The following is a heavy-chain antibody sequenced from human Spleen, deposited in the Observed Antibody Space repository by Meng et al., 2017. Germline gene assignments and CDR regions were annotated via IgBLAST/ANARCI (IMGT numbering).Heavy chain of an antibody. D-gene: IGHD2-2*01. Sequence: QITLKESGPTLVKPTQTLTLTCTFSGFSLSTSGVGVGWIRQPPGKALEWLALIYWNDDKRYRPSLERRLTITKDTSKNQVLLKMANMDPVDTATYYCARTYGTTDYWGQGALVIVSS. CDR1: GFSLSTSGVG. CDR3: ARTYGTTDY. J-gene: IGHJ4*02. CDR2: IYWNDDK. V-gene: IGHV2-5*01.